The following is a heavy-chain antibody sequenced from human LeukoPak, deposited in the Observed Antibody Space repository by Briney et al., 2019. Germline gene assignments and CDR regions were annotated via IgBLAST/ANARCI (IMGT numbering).Heavy chain of an antibody. J-gene: IGHJ4*02. CDR1: GFTFDDYA. D-gene: IGHD3-22*01. CDR2: ISWNSGSI. CDR3: AKEANYYDSSYFDY. V-gene: IGHV3-9*01. Sequence: PGGSLRLSCAASGFTFDDYAMHWVRHAPGKGLEWVSGISWNSGSIGYADSVKGRFTISRDNAKNSLYLQMNSLRAEDTALYYCAKEANYYDSSYFDYWGQGTLVTVSS.